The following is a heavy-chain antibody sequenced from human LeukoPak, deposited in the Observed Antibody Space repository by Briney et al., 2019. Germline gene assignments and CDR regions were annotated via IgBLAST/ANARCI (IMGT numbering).Heavy chain of an antibody. CDR2: ISGSGGST. CDR3: AKTLGSYSYGSYYYYMDV. CDR1: GFTFSSYG. J-gene: IGHJ6*03. V-gene: IGHV3-23*01. D-gene: IGHD5-18*01. Sequence: GGSLRLSCAASGFTFSSYGMSWVRQAPGKGLEWVSAISGSGGSTYYADSVKGRFTISRDNSKNTLYLQMNSLRAEDTAVYYCAKTLGSYSYGSYYYYMDVWGKGTTVTVSS.